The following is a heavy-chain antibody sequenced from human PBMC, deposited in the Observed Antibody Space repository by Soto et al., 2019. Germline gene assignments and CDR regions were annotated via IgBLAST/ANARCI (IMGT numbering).Heavy chain of an antibody. CDR1: GGSFSGYY. Sequence: QVQLQQWGAGLLKPSETLSLTCAVYGGSFSGYYWSWIRHPPGKGLEWIGEINHSGSTNYNPSLKSRVTISVDTSKNQFSLKLSSVTAADTAVYYCARVGVTTGFSQDYWAQGTLVTVSS. J-gene: IGHJ4*02. CDR3: ARVGVTTGFSQDY. CDR2: INHSGST. D-gene: IGHD4-17*01. V-gene: IGHV4-34*01.